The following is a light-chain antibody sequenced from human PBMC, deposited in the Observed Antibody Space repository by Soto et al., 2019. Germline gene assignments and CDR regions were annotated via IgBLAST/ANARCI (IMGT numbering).Light chain of an antibody. CDR2: GTS. J-gene: IGKJ2*01. V-gene: IGKV1-39*01. CDR3: QQTYSIPYT. CDR1: QTISTS. Sequence: DIQMTQSPSSLSASVGDRVTITCRASQTISTSLNWYQQKPGKAPKLLIYGTSNLQSGVPSRFSGSGSGTDFTLTISSLQPEEFATYYCQQTYSIPYTFDQGTKLEIK.